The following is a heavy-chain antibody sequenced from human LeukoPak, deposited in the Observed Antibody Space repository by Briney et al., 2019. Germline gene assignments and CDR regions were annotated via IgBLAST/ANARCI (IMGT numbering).Heavy chain of an antibody. CDR2: ITTGRGET. CDR1: GYTFTDYA. D-gene: IGHD6-19*01. CDR3: ARGGKQWRGGNYFAS. Sequence: ASVKVSCKASGYTFTDYALHWVRQAPGQSLEWMGWITTGRGETRYSQEFQRRITFTRDTSASTGYMDLSDLRSEDTAVYYCARGGKQWRGGNYFASWGQGTLVAVSS. V-gene: IGHV1-3*03. J-gene: IGHJ4*02.